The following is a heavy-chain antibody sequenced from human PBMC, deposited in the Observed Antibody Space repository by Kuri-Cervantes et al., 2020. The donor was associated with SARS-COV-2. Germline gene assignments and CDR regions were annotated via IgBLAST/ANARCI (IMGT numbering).Heavy chain of an antibody. V-gene: IGHV3-23*01. D-gene: IGHD3-10*01. CDR1: GFTFSSYA. CDR3: ATHSMVRGVLDSFDI. J-gene: IGHJ3*02. Sequence: GGSLRLSCAASGFTFSSYAMSWVRQAPGKGLEWVSAISGSGGSTYYADSVKGRFTISRDNSKNTLYLQMNNLRAEDTAVYYCATHSMVRGVLDSFDIWGQGTTVTVSS. CDR2: ISGSGGST.